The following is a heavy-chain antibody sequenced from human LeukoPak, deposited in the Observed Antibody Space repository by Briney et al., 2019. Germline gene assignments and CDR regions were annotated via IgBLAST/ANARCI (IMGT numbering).Heavy chain of an antibody. D-gene: IGHD1-1*01. CDR2: IWYSGSA. J-gene: IGHJ5*02. Sequence: SETLSLTCNVSGDSISGSDYYWGWMRQPPGKGLEWIANIWYSGSAYYNPSLQSRVTITVDTSKNQFSLNVKSVTAGDSAVYCCLRHAGGIILTWGQGTRVAVSS. CDR3: LRHAGGIILT. V-gene: IGHV4-39*01. CDR1: GDSISGSDYY.